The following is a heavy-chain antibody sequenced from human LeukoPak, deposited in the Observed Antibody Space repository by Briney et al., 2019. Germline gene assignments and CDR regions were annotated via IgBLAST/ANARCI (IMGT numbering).Heavy chain of an antibody. CDR2: ISYDGSNK. Sequence: PGGSLRLSCAASGFTFSSYGMHWVRQAPGKGLEWVAVISYDGSNKYYADSVKGRFAISRDNSDNTLYLQMSGLRAEDTAVYYCAKGTGDVGYYFDSWGRGTLVTVSS. V-gene: IGHV3-30*18. J-gene: IGHJ4*02. CDR3: AKGTGDVGYYFDS. CDR1: GFTFSSYG. D-gene: IGHD7-27*01.